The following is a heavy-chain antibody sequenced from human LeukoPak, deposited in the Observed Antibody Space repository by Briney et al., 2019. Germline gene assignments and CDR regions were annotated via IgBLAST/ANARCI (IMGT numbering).Heavy chain of an antibody. CDR3: ASSSGGFNWFDP. Sequence: PGGSLRLSCAASGFTFSRYWMHWVHQAPGKGLVWVSRINSDGSSTNYADSVKGRFTISRDNAKNTLYLQMNSLRVEDTAVYYCASSSGGFNWFDPWGQGTLVTVSS. CDR2: INSDGSST. D-gene: IGHD3-22*01. V-gene: IGHV3-74*01. J-gene: IGHJ5*02. CDR1: GFTFSRYW.